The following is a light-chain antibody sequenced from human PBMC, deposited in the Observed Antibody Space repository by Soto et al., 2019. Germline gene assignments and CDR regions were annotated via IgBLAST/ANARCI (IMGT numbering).Light chain of an antibody. V-gene: IGKV3-11*01. J-gene: IGKJ5*01. CDR1: QGVTTN. CDR3: QHRMNWPLT. CDR2: DAS. Sequence: EIVMTQSPATLFVSPGDRAILSCRAGQGVTTNFAWYQQKSGQTPRLLIYDASNRATGIPARFSGSGSETDFTLTLSSLEPEDFSVYYCQHRMNWPLTFGQGTRLQI.